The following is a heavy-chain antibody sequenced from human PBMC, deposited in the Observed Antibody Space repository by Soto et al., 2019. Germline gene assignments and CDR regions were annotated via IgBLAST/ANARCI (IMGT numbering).Heavy chain of an antibody. D-gene: IGHD2-15*01. CDR3: ARGDIVVVVAATPDLNNWFDP. CDR2: INSDGSST. CDR1: GFTFSSYW. V-gene: IGHV3-74*01. Sequence: GGSLRLSCAASGFTFSSYWMHWVRQAPGKGLVWVSRINSDGSSTSYADSVKGRFTISRDNAKNTLYLQMNSLRAEDTAVYYCARGDIVVVVAATPDLNNWFDPWGQGTLVTVPS. J-gene: IGHJ5*02.